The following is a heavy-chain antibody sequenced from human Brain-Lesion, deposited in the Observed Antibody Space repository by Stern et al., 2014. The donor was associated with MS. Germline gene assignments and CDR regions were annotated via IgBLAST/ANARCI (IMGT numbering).Heavy chain of an antibody. CDR2: FDSEDGET. CDR3: ATLSPGAGGNYYRHFDY. CDR1: GYTLTEFF. Sequence: VQLVESGAEVKKPGASVKVSCKVSGYTLTEFFMHWVRQAPRKGLEWMGGFDSEDGETIYAQKFQGRVTMTEDTSTDTAYMELSSLRSEDTAVYYCATLSPGAGGNYYRHFDYWGQGTLVTVSS. D-gene: IGHD1-26*01. J-gene: IGHJ4*02. V-gene: IGHV1-24*01.